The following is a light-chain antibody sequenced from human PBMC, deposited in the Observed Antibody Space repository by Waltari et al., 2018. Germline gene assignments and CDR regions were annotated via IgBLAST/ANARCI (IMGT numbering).Light chain of an antibody. J-gene: IGKJ2*01. Sequence: EIVMTQSPLSLTVTPGEPASISCRSSQSLLYSNGYNYLDWYLQKTGQSPQLLIYLGSSRASGVPDRFSGSGSGTDFTRKISRVEAEDVGVYFCMQSLQALRTYGQGTRLEIK. CDR1: QSLLYSNGYNY. V-gene: IGKV2-28*01. CDR2: LGS. CDR3: MQSLQALRT.